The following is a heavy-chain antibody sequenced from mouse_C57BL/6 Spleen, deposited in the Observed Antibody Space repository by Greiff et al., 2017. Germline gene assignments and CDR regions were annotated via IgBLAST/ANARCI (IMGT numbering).Heavy chain of an antibody. CDR3: ARGDGYPFDY. V-gene: IGHV1-69*01. CDR2: IDPSDSYT. J-gene: IGHJ2*01. Sequence: QVHVKQPGAELVMPGASVKLSCKASGYTFTSYWMHWVKQRPGQGLEWIGEIDPSDSYTNYNQKFKGKSTLTVDKSSSTAYMQLSSLTSEDSAVYYCARGDGYPFDYWGQGTTLTVSS. D-gene: IGHD2-3*01. CDR1: GYTFTSYW.